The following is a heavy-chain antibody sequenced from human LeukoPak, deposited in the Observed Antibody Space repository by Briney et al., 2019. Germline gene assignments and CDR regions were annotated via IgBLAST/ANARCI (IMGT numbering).Heavy chain of an antibody. V-gene: IGHV5-51*01. CDR3: ARRWELYYFDY. CDR2: IYPGDSDT. CDR1: GYSFTTYW. J-gene: IGHJ4*02. Sequence: GESLKISCRVSGYSFTTYWIGWVRQMPGKGLEWMGIIYPGDSDTRYSPSFQGQVTISADKSISTVYLQWSSLKASDTAMYYCARRWELYYFDYWGQGTLVTVSS. D-gene: IGHD1-26*01.